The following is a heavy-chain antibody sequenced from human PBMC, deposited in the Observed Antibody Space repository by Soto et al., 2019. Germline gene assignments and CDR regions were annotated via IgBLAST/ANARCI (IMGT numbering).Heavy chain of an antibody. D-gene: IGHD2-8*01. V-gene: IGHV3-30-3*01. CDR3: ASYCTNGVCPGYYYGMDV. J-gene: IGHJ6*02. CDR2: ISYDGSNK. Sequence: GGSLRLSCAASEFTFSSYAMHWVRQAPGKGLEWVAVISYDGSNKYYADSVKGRFTISRDNSKNTLYLQMNSLRAEDTAVYYCASYCTNGVCPGYYYGMDVWGQGTTVTVSS. CDR1: EFTFSSYA.